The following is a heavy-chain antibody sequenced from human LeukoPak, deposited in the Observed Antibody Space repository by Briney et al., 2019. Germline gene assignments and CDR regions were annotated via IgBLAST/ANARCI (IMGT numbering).Heavy chain of an antibody. CDR2: IYHSGST. D-gene: IGHD1-26*01. CDR1: GGSISSSNW. Sequence: SGTLSLTCAVSGGSISSSNWWSWVRQPPGKGLEWIGEIYHSGSTNYNPSLKSRVTISVDKSKNQFSLKLSSVTAADTAVYYCAREIVGAFYYYYGMDVWGQGTTVTVPS. J-gene: IGHJ6*02. CDR3: AREIVGAFYYYYGMDV. V-gene: IGHV4-4*02.